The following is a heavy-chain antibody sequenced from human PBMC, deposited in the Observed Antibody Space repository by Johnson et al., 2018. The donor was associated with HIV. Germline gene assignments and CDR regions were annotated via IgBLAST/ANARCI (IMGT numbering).Heavy chain of an antibody. CDR1: GFTFSSYA. D-gene: IGHD7-27*01. CDR3: ARDFGLFLGKDDAFDI. J-gene: IGHJ3*02. V-gene: IGHV3-30-3*01. CDR2: ISYDGSNK. Sequence: QVQLVESGGGVVQPGRSLRLSCAASGFTFSSYAMHWVRQAPGNGLEWVAVISYDGSNKYYADSLKGRFTISRDNSKNTLYLQMNSLRAEDTAVYYCARDFGLFLGKDDAFDIWGQGTLVTVSS.